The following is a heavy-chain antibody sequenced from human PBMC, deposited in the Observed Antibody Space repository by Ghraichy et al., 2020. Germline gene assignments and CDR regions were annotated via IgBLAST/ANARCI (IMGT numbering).Heavy chain of an antibody. V-gene: IGHV4-59*08. CDR2: IYYSGST. CDR3: ARHHRYSSSFYYFDY. J-gene: IGHJ4*02. CDR1: GGSISSYY. Sequence: SETLSLTCTVSGGSISSYYWSWIRQPPGKGLEWIGYIYYSGSTNYNPSLKSRVTISVDTSKNQSSLKLSSVTAADTAVYYCARHHRYSSSFYYFDYWGQGTLVTVSS. D-gene: IGHD6-13*01.